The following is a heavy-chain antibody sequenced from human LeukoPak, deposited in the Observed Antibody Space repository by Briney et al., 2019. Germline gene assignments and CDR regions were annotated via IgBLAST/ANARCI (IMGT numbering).Heavy chain of an antibody. CDR1: GGSISSGGYY. D-gene: IGHD4-11*01. CDR3: ARGSTVTTAFDY. CDR2: IYHSGST. J-gene: IGHJ4*02. Sequence: SETLSLTCTVSGGSISSGGYYWSWIRQPPGKGLEWIGYIYHSGSTYYNPSLKSRVTISVDRSKNQFSLKLSSVTAADTVVYYCARGSTVTTAFDYWGQGTLVTVSS. V-gene: IGHV4-30-2*01.